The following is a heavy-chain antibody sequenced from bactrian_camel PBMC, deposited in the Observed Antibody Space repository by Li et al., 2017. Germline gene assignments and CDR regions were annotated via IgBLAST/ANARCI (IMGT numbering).Heavy chain of an antibody. CDR1: GFTFSNYD. J-gene: IGHJ4*01. V-gene: IGHV3S5*01. CDR2: IYSDGSYT. Sequence: HVQLVESGGDLVQPGGSLRLSCAASGFTFSNYDMSWVRQAPGKGLEWVSGIYSDGSYTVYADSVKGRFTISRDNAKNTLYLQMDGLKPEDTAMFYCVARTRWISDSTSCHLRSTFRDSGQGTQVTVS. CDR3: VARTRWISDSTSCHLRSTFRD. D-gene: IGHD7*01.